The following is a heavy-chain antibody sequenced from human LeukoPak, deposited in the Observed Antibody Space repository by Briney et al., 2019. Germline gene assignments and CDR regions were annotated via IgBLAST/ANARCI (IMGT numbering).Heavy chain of an antibody. D-gene: IGHD3-22*01. J-gene: IGHJ4*02. CDR1: GFTVSSNY. Sequence: PGGSLRLSCAASGFTVSSNYMSWVRQAPGKGLDWVSVIYSGGSTYYADSVKGRFTISRDNSKNTLYLQMNSLRAEDTAVYYCARIYDSSGYHSAFHDYWGQGTLVTVSS. V-gene: IGHV3-66*01. CDR2: IYSGGST. CDR3: ARIYDSSGYHSAFHDY.